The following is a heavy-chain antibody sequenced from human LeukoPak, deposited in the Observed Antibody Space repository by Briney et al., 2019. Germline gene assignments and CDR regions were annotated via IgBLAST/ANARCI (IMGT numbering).Heavy chain of an antibody. V-gene: IGHV1-2*02. J-gene: IGHJ3*02. CDR1: GYTFTGYY. Sequence: ASVKVSCKASGYTFTGYYLHWVRQAPGQGLEWMGWINPYSGGTNSAQKFQGRVTMTRDTSISTAYMELSRLRSDDTAVYYCARVLVGATTASSAFDIWGQGTMVTVSS. D-gene: IGHD1-26*01. CDR2: INPYSGGT. CDR3: ARVLVGATTASSAFDI.